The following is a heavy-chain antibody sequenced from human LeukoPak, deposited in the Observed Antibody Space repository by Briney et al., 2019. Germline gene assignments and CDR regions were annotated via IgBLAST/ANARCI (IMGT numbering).Heavy chain of an antibody. CDR2: ISGSGGST. Sequence: GGSLRLSCAASGFTVSSNYMSWVRQAPGKGLEWVSAISGSGGSTYYADSVKGRFTISRDNSKNTLYLQMNSLRAEDTAVYYCAKDRYYGSGSYFGYWGQGTLVTVSS. J-gene: IGHJ4*02. D-gene: IGHD3-10*01. CDR3: AKDRYYGSGSYFGY. V-gene: IGHV3-23*01. CDR1: GFTVSSNY.